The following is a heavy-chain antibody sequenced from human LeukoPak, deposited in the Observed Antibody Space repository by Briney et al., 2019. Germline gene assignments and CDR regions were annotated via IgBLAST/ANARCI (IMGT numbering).Heavy chain of an antibody. J-gene: IGHJ4*02. CDR3: AIDSWELRGY. CDR1: GFTFSSYW. V-gene: IGHV3-7*01. Sequence: GGSLRLSCAAFGFTFSSYWMSWVRQAPGKGLEWVANIKQDGSERYYVDSVKGRFTISRDNAKNSLYLQMNSLRAEDTAVYYCAIDSWELRGYWGQGTLVTVSS. D-gene: IGHD1-26*01. CDR2: IKQDGSER.